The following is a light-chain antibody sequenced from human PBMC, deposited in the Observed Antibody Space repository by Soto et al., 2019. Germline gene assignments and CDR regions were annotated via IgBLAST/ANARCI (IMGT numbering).Light chain of an antibody. Sequence: DIQMTKSPSSLSASVGDRVTITCRASQSISSDLNWYQQKPGKAPKLLISAASSFQSGVPSRFSGSGSGTDFTLNISSMQPEDFPTYCCQQRYSTPWTVGQGKKVEIK. J-gene: IGKJ1*01. CDR1: QSISSD. CDR2: AAS. V-gene: IGKV1-39*01. CDR3: QQRYSTPWT.